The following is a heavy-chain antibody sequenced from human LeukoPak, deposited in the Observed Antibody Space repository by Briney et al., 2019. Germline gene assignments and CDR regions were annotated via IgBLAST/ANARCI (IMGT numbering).Heavy chain of an antibody. D-gene: IGHD6-19*01. V-gene: IGHV3-21*01. CDR2: ISSSSSYI. Sequence: GGSLRLSCAASGFTVSSNCMSWVRQAPGKGLEWVSSISSSSSYIYYADSVKGRFTISRDNAKNSLCLQMNSLRAEDTAVYYCARDLAHSSGWFLCGMDVWGQGTTVTVSS. CDR1: GFTVSSNC. CDR3: ARDLAHSSGWFLCGMDV. J-gene: IGHJ6*02.